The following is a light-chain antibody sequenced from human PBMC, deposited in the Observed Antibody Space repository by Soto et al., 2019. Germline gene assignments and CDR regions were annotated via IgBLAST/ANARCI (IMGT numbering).Light chain of an antibody. CDR2: EVT. Sequence: QSALTQPASVSGSPGQSITTSCTGTSSDVGRYNYVSWYQQHPGKAPKLMIYEVTNRPSGVSNRFSGSKSGNTASLTISGLQAEDEADYYCSSYTPSSTLFGGGTKLTVL. J-gene: IGLJ2*01. V-gene: IGLV2-14*01. CDR3: SSYTPSSTL. CDR1: SSDVGRYNY.